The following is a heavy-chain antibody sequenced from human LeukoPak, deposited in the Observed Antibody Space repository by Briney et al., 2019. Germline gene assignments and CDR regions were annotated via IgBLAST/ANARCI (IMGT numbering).Heavy chain of an antibody. D-gene: IGHD6-13*01. CDR2: ISGSGGST. V-gene: IGHV3-23*01. CDR1: GFTFSSYA. J-gene: IGHJ4*02. CDR3: AKQEGGSWSHFDY. Sequence: GGSLRLSCAASGFTFSSYAMSWVRQAPGKGLEWVSAISGSGGSTYYADSVKGRFTISRDNSKDTLYLQMNSLRAEDRAVYYCAKQEGGSWSHFDYWGQGTLVTVSS.